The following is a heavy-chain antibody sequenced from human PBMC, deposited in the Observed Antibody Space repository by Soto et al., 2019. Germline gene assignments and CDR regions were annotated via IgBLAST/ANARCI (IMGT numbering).Heavy chain of an antibody. CDR1: GGSISSYY. D-gene: IGHD4-17*01. V-gene: IGHV4-59*08. CDR3: ARHEVYGDYVFWFDP. Sequence: SETLSLTCTVSGGSISSYYWSWIRQPPGKGLEWIGYIYYSGSTNYNPSLKSRVTISVDTSKNQFSLKLSSVTAADTAVYYCARHEVYGDYVFWFDPWGQGTLVTVSS. J-gene: IGHJ5*02. CDR2: IYYSGST.